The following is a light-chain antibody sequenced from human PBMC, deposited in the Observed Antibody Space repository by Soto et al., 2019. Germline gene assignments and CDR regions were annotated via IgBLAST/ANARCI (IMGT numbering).Light chain of an antibody. V-gene: IGKV4-1*01. Sequence: DIVMTQSPDSLAVSLGERATINCKSSQSVLYSSNNKNYLAWYQQRPGQPPKLLIYWASTRESGVPDRFSGSGSGTDFPLTITSLQAEDVALYYCQQYESTPPTFGQGTKLEIK. CDR2: WAS. CDR3: QQYESTPPT. CDR1: QSVLYSSNNKNY. J-gene: IGKJ2*01.